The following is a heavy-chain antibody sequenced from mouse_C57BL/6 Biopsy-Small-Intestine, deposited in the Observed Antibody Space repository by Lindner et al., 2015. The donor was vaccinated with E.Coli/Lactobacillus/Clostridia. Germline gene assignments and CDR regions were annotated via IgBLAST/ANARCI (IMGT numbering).Heavy chain of an antibody. J-gene: IGHJ2*03. CDR1: GFTFSDYG. CDR2: ISSGSNTI. V-gene: IGHV5-17*01. CDR3: ARDWYYFDS. Sequence: VQLQESGGGLVKPGGSLKLSCAASGFTFSDYGMHWVRQAPEKGLEWVAFISSGSNTIYYADTVKGRFTISRDNAKNTLFLLMTSLRSEDTAMYYCARDWYYFDSWGQGTSLSVSS. D-gene: IGHD1-1*02.